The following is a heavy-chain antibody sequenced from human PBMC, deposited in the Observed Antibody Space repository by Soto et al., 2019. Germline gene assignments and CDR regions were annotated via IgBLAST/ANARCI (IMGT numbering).Heavy chain of an antibody. J-gene: IGHJ4*02. CDR2: ISGSGGST. Sequence: PGGSLRLSCAASGFTFSSYAMSWVRQAPGKGLEWVSAISGSGGSTYYADSVKGRFTISRDNSKNTLYLQMNSLRAEDTAVYYCARAWGSSSHKIFDYWGQGTLVTVSS. CDR3: ARAWGSSSHKIFDY. CDR1: GFTFSSYA. D-gene: IGHD6-13*01. V-gene: IGHV3-23*01.